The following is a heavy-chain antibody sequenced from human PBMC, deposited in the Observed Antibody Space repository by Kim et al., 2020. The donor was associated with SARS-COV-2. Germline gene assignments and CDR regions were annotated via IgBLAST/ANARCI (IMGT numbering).Heavy chain of an antibody. CDR1: GGSISSGGYY. V-gene: IGHV4-31*03. Sequence: SETLSLTCTVSGGSISSGGYYWSWIRQHPGKGLEWIGYIYYSGSTYYNPSLKSRVTISVDTSKNQFSLKLSSVTAADTAVYYCARLAYCGGDCYSPPHFDYWCQGTLVTVSS. CDR2: IYYSGST. CDR3: ARLAYCGGDCYSPPHFDY. J-gene: IGHJ4*02. D-gene: IGHD2-21*02.